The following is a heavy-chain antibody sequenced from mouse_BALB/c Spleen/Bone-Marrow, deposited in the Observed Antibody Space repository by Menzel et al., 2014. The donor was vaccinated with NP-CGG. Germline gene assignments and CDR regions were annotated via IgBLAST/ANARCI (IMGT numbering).Heavy chain of an antibody. CDR2: IDPANGNT. CDR1: GFNIKDTY. J-gene: IGHJ2*01. Sequence: VQLKESGAELVKPGASVKLSCTASGFNIKDTYMHWVKQRPEQGLEWIGRIDPANGNTKYDPKFQGKATITADTSSNTASLQLSSPSSEGTPVYYCARSYASIPFVSWGAGATLSVSS. V-gene: IGHV14-3*02. CDR3: ARSYASIPFVS. D-gene: IGHD1-1*01.